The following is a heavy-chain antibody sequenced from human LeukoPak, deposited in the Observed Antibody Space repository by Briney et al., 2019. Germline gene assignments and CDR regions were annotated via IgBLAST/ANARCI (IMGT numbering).Heavy chain of an antibody. J-gene: IGHJ5*02. Sequence: PGGSLRLSCAASGFTFSSYAMSWVRQAPGKGLEWVSAISGGSTYYADSVKGRFTISRDNSKNTLYLQMNSLRAEDTAVYYCAKWTLWAYDNSFDPWGQGTLVTVSS. CDR3: AKWTLWAYDNSFDP. D-gene: IGHD2-21*01. CDR1: GFTFSSYA. V-gene: IGHV3-23*01. CDR2: ISGGST.